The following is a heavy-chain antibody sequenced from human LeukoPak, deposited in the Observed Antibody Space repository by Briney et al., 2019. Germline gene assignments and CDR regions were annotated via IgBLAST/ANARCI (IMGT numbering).Heavy chain of an antibody. V-gene: IGHV1-69*05. CDR2: IIPIFGTA. CDR1: GGTFSSYA. CDR3: ARDRGSGWLPYYFDY. Sequence: ASVKVSCKASGGTFSSYAISWVRQAPGQGLEWMGRIIPIFGTANYAQKFQGRVTITTDESTSTAYLELSSLRSEDTAVYYCARDRGSGWLPYYFDYWGQGTLVTVSS. D-gene: IGHD6-19*01. J-gene: IGHJ4*02.